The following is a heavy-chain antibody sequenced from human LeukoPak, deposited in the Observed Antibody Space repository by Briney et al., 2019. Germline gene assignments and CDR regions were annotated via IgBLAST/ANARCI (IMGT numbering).Heavy chain of an antibody. CDR2: IIPILGIA. CDR3: ARDTQYNWNDFDY. Sequence: SVKVSCKASGGTFSSYTISWVRQAPGQGLEWMGRIIPILGIANYAQKFQGRVTITADTSTSTAYMELRSLRSDDTAVYYCARDTQYNWNDFDYWGQGTLVTVSS. J-gene: IGHJ4*02. CDR1: GGTFSSYT. V-gene: IGHV1-69*04. D-gene: IGHD1-20*01.